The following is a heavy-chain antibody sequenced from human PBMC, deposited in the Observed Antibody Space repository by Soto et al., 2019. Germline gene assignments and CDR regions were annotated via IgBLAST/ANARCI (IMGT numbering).Heavy chain of an antibody. Sequence: GGSPRLSCAASGFTFSDAWMTWLRQTPGRGLEWVGRIKNKRSGEATDYAAAVKGRFIISRDDSKNTLYLQMHSLTTEDTAVYYCSTDGLNYGSFDYWGQGTLVT. CDR2: IKNKRSGEAT. CDR3: STDGLNYGSFDY. D-gene: IGHD1-7*01. V-gene: IGHV3-15*01. CDR1: GFTFSDAW. J-gene: IGHJ4*02.